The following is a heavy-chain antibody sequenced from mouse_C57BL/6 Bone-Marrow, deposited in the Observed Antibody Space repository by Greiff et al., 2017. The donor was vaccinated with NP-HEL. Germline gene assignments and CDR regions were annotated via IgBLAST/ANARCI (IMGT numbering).Heavy chain of an antibody. J-gene: IGHJ4*01. V-gene: IGHV10-1*01. D-gene: IGHD2-4*01. Sequence: EVQVVESGGGLVQPKGSLKLSCAASGFSFNTYAMNWVRQAPGKGLEWVARIRSKSNNYATYYADSVKDRFTISRDDSESMLYLQMNNLKTEDTAMYYCVRGGLPYYAMDYWGQGTSVTVSS. CDR3: VRGGLPYYAMDY. CDR2: IRSKSNNYAT. CDR1: GFSFNTYA.